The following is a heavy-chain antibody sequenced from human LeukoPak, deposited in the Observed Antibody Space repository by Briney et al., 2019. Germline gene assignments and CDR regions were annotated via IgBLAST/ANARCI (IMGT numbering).Heavy chain of an antibody. V-gene: IGHV3-9*01. CDR3: AKAQHYGSGSYYLDY. CDR2: ISWNSGSI. D-gene: IGHD3-10*01. CDR1: GFTFDDYA. Sequence: GGSLRLSCAASGFTFDDYAMHWVRQAPGKGLEWVSGISWNSGSIGYADSVKGRFTISRDNAKNSLYLQMNSLRAEDTALYYCAKAQHYGSGSYYLDYWGQGTLVTVSS. J-gene: IGHJ4*02.